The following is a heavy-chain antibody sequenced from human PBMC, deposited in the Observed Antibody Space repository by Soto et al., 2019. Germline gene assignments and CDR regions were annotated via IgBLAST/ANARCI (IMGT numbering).Heavy chain of an antibody. Sequence: SETLSLTCTVSGGSISSYYWSWIRQPPGKGLGWIGYMYYSGISNYNPSLKSRVTILLDTPKNQFSLKLSSVTAADSAVYYCARGASGYYPLAWFDPWGQGTLVTVS. J-gene: IGHJ5*02. CDR3: ARGASGYYPLAWFDP. CDR2: MYYSGIS. D-gene: IGHD3-3*01. V-gene: IGHV4-59*01. CDR1: GGSISSYY.